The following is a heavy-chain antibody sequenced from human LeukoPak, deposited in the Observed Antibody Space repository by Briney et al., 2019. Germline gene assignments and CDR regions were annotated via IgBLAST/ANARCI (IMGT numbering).Heavy chain of an antibody. CDR3: ASLQSYSGLYTYYYYMDV. Sequence: SETPSLTCAIPFYSITRGYYWGWIRQPPGKGLEWIGRKYHSGSTYYNPSLKSRVTISVDTSKNQFSLKLSSVTAADTAVYYCASLQSYSGLYTYYYYMDVWGKGTTVTVSS. CDR2: KYHSGST. J-gene: IGHJ6*03. V-gene: IGHV4-38-2*01. CDR1: FYSITRGYY. D-gene: IGHD6-19*01.